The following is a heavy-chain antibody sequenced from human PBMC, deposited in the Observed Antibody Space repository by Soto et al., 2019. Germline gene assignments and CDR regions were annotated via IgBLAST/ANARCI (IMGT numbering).Heavy chain of an antibody. Sequence: QVQLVQSGAEVKKPGASVKFSCKTSGYTFTGYYMHWVRQAPGEGLAWMAWINTISGATKYAQKFQGRVNMTRDTSISTVYMELSSLTSDDTAVYYCVIGGYGDYLHHWGQGTLVTVSS. V-gene: IGHV1-2*02. CDR1: GYTFTGYY. D-gene: IGHD4-17*01. CDR3: VIGGYGDYLHH. J-gene: IGHJ1*01. CDR2: INTISGAT.